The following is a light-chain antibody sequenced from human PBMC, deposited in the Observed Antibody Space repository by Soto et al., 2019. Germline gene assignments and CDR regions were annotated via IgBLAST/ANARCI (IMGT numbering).Light chain of an antibody. J-gene: IGLJ2*01. CDR1: ASDVGDYNY. CDR2: NVG. V-gene: IGLV2-11*01. Sequence: QSALTQPRSVSGSPGQSVTMSCTGTASDVGDYNYVSWYQHYPSKVPKLILYNVGKRPSGVPDRFSGSKSGNTASLTISGLRTEDEADYYCCSYAGGYTLIFGGGTKLTVL. CDR3: CSYAGGYTLI.